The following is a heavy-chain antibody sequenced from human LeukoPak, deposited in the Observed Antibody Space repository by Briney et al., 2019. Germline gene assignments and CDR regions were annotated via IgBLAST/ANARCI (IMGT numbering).Heavy chain of an antibody. Sequence: GGSLRLSCAAPGFPFSSHAMNWVRQAPGKGLEWVSVISGSGRNSYYADSVKGRFTISRDNSKNTLYLEMNSLRAEDTAVYYCAKSRSTWYDNYPFDYWGQGTLVTVSS. J-gene: IGHJ4*02. CDR3: AKSRSTWYDNYPFDY. V-gene: IGHV3-23*01. CDR2: ISGSGRNS. CDR1: GFPFSSHA. D-gene: IGHD6-13*01.